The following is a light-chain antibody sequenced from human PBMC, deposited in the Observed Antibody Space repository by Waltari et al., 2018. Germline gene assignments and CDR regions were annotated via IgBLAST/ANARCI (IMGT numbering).Light chain of an antibody. CDR3: QVWDSSRRHVV. CDR2: YES. Sequence: SYVLTQPPSVSVAPGQTARITCGINNIGSRSVHWCQQRPGQAPVTVIHYESDRPSGIPRHYSSSNSADTATLTVSRVEADDDADAYCQVWDSSRRHVVCGGGTRLTVL. J-gene: IGLJ3*02. V-gene: IGLV3-21*04. CDR1: NIGSRS.